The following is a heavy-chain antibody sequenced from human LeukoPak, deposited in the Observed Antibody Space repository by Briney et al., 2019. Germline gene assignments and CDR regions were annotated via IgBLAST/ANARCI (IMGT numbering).Heavy chain of an antibody. Sequence: SETLSLTCTVSGGSISSYYWSWVRQPPGKGLEWVGSIYYSESTYYNPSLKSGVTISVETSKNQFSLKLSSVTAADTAVYYCARAIVGAPYYYYMDVWGKGTTVTISS. CDR2: IYYSEST. J-gene: IGHJ6*03. D-gene: IGHD1-26*01. CDR1: GGSISSYY. V-gene: IGHV4-59*12. CDR3: ARAIVGAPYYYYMDV.